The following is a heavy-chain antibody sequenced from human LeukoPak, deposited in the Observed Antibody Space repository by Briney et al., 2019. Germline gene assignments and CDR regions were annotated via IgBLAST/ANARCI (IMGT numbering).Heavy chain of an antibody. V-gene: IGHV4-39*01. CDR2: IYYSGST. Sequence: SETLSLTRNLSRGSISSSSYYWGWIRQPPGKGLEWIGSIYYSGSTHYNPSLKSRLTISVDTSKNQFSLKLSSVTAADTAVYYCARGIRRSVYYFDYWGQGTLVTVSS. CDR3: ARGIRRSVYYFDY. CDR1: RGSISSSSYY. J-gene: IGHJ4*02. D-gene: IGHD3-10*01.